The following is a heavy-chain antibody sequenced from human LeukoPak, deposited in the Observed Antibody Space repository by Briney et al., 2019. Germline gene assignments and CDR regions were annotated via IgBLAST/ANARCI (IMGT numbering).Heavy chain of an antibody. Sequence: GESLKISCKGSGYSFTSYWIGWVRQMPGKGLEWVGIIYPDDSDTRYSPSFQDQVIISANKSISTAYLQWSSLKASDTAMYYCARHYPGGDYFIDYWGQGTLVTVSS. CDR1: GYSFTSYW. V-gene: IGHV5-51*01. CDR3: ARHYPGGDYFIDY. CDR2: IYPDDSDT. D-gene: IGHD4-17*01. J-gene: IGHJ4*02.